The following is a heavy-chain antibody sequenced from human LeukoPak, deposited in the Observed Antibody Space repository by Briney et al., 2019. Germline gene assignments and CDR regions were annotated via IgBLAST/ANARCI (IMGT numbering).Heavy chain of an antibody. CDR1: GFTFSSYW. D-gene: IGHD3-22*01. V-gene: IGHV3-7*01. J-gene: IGHJ4*02. Sequence: PGGSLRLSCAASGFTFSSYWMSWVRQAPGKGLEWVANIKQDGSERYYVDSVKGRFTISRDNSKNTLYLQMNSLRAEDTAVYYCAREGGYYDSSGYYPGSGFDYWGQGTLVTVSS. CDR3: AREGGYYDSSGYYPGSGFDY. CDR2: IKQDGSER.